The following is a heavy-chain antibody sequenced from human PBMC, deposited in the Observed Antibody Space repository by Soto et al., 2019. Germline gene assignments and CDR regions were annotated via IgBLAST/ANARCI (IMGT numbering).Heavy chain of an antibody. J-gene: IGHJ4*02. CDR2: ISSDGSNK. CDR1: GFTVSSYG. Sequence: PGGSLSLSCAASGFTVSSYGMHWLRQAPGKGLERVAGISSDGSNKYYADDVKGRFTISRDNSKNTMYLQMNSLRAEDTAVYYCAKLTGYCSGGSCYGGRFDYWAQGTLVTVSS. V-gene: IGHV3-30*18. D-gene: IGHD2-15*01. CDR3: AKLTGYCSGGSCYGGRFDY.